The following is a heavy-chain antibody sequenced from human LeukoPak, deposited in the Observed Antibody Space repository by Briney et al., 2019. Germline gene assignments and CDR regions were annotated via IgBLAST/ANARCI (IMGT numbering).Heavy chain of an antibody. CDR3: ARDRDSGSYRGAFDY. J-gene: IGHJ4*02. CDR2: ISSRSSTI. Sequence: AGGSLRLSCAASGFTFSDYSMNWVRQAPGKGLEWVSYISSRSSTIYYADSVKGRFTISRDNAKNSLYLQMTSLRAEDTALYYCARDRDSGSYRGAFDYWGQGTLVTVSS. D-gene: IGHD1-26*01. V-gene: IGHV3-48*01. CDR1: GFTFSDYS.